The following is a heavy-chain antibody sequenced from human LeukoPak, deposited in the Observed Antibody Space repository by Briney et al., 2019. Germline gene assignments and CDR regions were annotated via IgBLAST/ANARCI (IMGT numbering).Heavy chain of an antibody. V-gene: IGHV4-59*01. CDR1: GGSISSYY. CDR3: ARGNWNYYPG. J-gene: IGHJ4*02. D-gene: IGHD1-7*01. Sequence: PSETLSLTCTVSGGSISSYYWSWIRQPPGKGLEWIGYIYYSGSTNYNPSLKSRVTVSVDTSKNQFSLKLSSVAAADTAVYYCARGNWNYYPGWGQGTLVTVSS. CDR2: IYYSGST.